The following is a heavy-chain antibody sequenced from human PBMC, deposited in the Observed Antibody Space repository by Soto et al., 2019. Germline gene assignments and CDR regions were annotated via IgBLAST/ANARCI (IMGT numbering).Heavy chain of an antibody. Sequence: GGSLRLSCAASGFTFSSYAMSWVRQAPGKGLEWVSAISGSGGSTYYADSVKGRFTISRDNSKNTLYLQMNSLRAEDTAVYYCAKDPAWQLGAEIDAFDIWGQGTMVTVSS. V-gene: IGHV3-23*01. J-gene: IGHJ3*02. CDR1: GFTFSSYA. D-gene: IGHD6-6*01. CDR2: ISGSGGST. CDR3: AKDPAWQLGAEIDAFDI.